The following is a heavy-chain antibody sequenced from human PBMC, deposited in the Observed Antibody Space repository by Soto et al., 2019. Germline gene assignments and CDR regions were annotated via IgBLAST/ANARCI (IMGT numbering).Heavy chain of an antibody. D-gene: IGHD2-15*01. Sequence: QVQLVESGGGVVQPGRSLRLSCAASGFTFSSYGMHWVRQAPGKGLEWVAVIWYDGSNKYYADSVKGRFTISRDNSKSTLYLQMNSLRAEDTAVYYCARDHPGGLYHGGMDVWGQGTTVTVSS. CDR2: IWYDGSNK. CDR3: ARDHPGGLYHGGMDV. J-gene: IGHJ6*02. CDR1: GFTFSSYG. V-gene: IGHV3-33*01.